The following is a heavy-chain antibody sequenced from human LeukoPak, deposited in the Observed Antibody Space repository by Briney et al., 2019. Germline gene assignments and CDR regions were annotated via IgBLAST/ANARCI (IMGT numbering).Heavy chain of an antibody. V-gene: IGHV4-59*01. CDR3: ARAYYYGSGSYGLDY. J-gene: IGHJ4*02. D-gene: IGHD3-10*01. Sequence: PSEILSLTRTVSGGSISSYYWSWIRQPPGKGLEWIGYIYSSGSTNYNPSLKSRVTISVDTSKNQFSLKLTSVTAADTAVYYCARAYYYGSGSYGLDYWGQGTLVTVSS. CDR2: IYSSGST. CDR1: GGSISSYY.